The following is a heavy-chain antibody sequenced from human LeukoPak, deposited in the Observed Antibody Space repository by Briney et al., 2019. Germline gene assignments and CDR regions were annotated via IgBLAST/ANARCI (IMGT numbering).Heavy chain of an antibody. Sequence: SETLSLTCTVSGDSIHSVYYYWGWIRQSPGKGLEWIGSVYFDGETSYSPSLKRRVIISVDTSKNQFSLNLTSVTAADTALYYCARHRKSARNYLYYYMDVWGKGTTVTVSS. V-gene: IGHV4-39*01. CDR2: VYFDGET. J-gene: IGHJ6*03. CDR3: ARHRKSARNYLYYYMDV. D-gene: IGHD6-6*01. CDR1: GDSIHSVYYY.